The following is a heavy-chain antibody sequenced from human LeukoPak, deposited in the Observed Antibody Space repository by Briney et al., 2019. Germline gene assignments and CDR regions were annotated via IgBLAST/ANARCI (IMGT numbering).Heavy chain of an antibody. V-gene: IGHV4-59*02. CDR2: IYYSGST. CDR1: GDFVSGYY. J-gene: IGHJ4*02. Sequence: SETLSLICSVSGDFVSGYYWSWIRQPPGKGLEWIGYIYYSGSTNYNPSLKGRVTMSVDTSKNQFSLKLTSVTAADTAVYYCARDRFGRTTHFDYWGQGILVTVSS. D-gene: IGHD3-10*01. CDR3: ARDRFGRTTHFDY.